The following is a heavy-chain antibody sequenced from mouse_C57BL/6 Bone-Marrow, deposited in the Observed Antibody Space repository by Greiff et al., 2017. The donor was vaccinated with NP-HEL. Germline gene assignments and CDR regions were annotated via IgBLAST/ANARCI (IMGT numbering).Heavy chain of an antibody. CDR3: ARYYYGSRGWYFDV. D-gene: IGHD1-1*01. CDR1: GYTFTSYW. V-gene: IGHV1-72*01. CDR2: IDPNSGGT. Sequence: VQLQQPGADLVKPGASVKLSCKASGYTFTSYWMHWVKQRPGRGLEWIGRIDPNSGGTKFNEKFKTKATLTVDKPSSTAYMQLSSLTSGDSAVYYSARYYYGSRGWYFDVWGTGTTVTVSS. J-gene: IGHJ1*03.